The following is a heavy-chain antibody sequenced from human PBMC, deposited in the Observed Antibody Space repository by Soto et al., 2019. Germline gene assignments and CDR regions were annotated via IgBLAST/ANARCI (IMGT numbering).Heavy chain of an antibody. CDR3: ASGYEPIFDY. CDR2: INHSGST. Sequence: VQLQQWGAGLLKPSETLSLTCAVYGGSFSGYYWSWIRQPPGKGLEWIGEINHSGSTNYNPSLKXXVXIXVVTSKNQFSLKLSSVTAADTAVYYCASGYEPIFDYWGQGTLVTVSS. J-gene: IGHJ4*02. CDR1: GGSFSGYY. D-gene: IGHD3-3*01. V-gene: IGHV4-34*01.